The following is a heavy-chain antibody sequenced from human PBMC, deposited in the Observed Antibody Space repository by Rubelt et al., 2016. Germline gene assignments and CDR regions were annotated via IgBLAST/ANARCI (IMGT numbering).Heavy chain of an antibody. Sequence: QVQLQQWGAGLLKPSETLSLTCAVSGGSITSGDYPWSWIRQPPGKGLAWIGYIFHSGLTYYNPSLKSRVTISVDRSKNQFSLELTAVTAADTAVYDCARRSSGHDGFDIWGQGTMVTVSS. V-gene: IGHV4-30-2*01. J-gene: IGHJ3*02. D-gene: IGHD3-22*01. CDR1: GGSITSGDYP. CDR2: IFHSGLT. CDR3: ARRSSGHDGFDI.